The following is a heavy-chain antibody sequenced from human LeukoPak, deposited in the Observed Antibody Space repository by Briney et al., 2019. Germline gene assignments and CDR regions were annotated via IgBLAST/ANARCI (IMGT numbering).Heavy chain of an antibody. CDR3: ARGGGLDV. Sequence: GGSLRLSCAASGFTVSSSYMSRVRQAPGKGLEWVSVFYSGGKTYYTDSVKGRFTISRDNAKNSLYLQMSNLRAEDTAVYFCARGGGLDVWGQGATVTVSS. J-gene: IGHJ6*02. D-gene: IGHD3-16*01. CDR1: GFTVSSSY. V-gene: IGHV3-53*01. CDR2: FYSGGKT.